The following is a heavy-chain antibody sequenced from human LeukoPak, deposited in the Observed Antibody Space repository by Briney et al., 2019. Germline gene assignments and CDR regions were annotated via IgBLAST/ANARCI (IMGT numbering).Heavy chain of an antibody. Sequence: SVKVSCKASGGTFSSYAISWVRQAPGQGLEWMGGIIPIFGTANYAQKFQGRVTITADESTSTAYMELSSLRSEDTAVYYCASPTYTNTWTPDYWGQGTLVTVSS. CDR2: IIPIFGTA. J-gene: IGHJ4*02. V-gene: IGHV1-69*01. CDR3: ASPTYTNTWTPDY. CDR1: GGTFSSYA. D-gene: IGHD1-1*01.